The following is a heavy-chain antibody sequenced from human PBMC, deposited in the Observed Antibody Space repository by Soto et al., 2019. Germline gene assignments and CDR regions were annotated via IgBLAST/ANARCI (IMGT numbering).Heavy chain of an antibody. D-gene: IGHD3-3*01. V-gene: IGHV6-1*01. CDR3: ARGSKGRFLEWSLMDV. CDR2: TYYRSKWYN. J-gene: IGHJ6*02. Sequence: SQTLSLTCAISGDSVSINSAAWNCIRQSPSRVLEWLGRTYYRSKWYNDYAVSVKSRITINPDTSKNQFSLQLNSVTPEDTAVYYCARGSKGRFLEWSLMDVWGQGTTVTVSS. CDR1: GDSVSINSAA.